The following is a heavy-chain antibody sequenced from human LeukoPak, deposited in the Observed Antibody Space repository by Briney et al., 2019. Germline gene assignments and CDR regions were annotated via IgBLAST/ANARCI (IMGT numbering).Heavy chain of an antibody. CDR3: ARDLRYSGYDWAGVGY. D-gene: IGHD5-12*01. CDR1: GYTFTSYG. V-gene: IGHV1-18*01. CDR2: ISAYNGNT. J-gene: IGHJ4*02. Sequence: ASVKLSCRASGYTFTSYGISWVRQAPGQGLEWMGWISAYNGNTNYAQKLQGRVTMTTDTSTSTAYMELRSLRSDDTAVYYCARDLRYSGYDWAGVGYWGQGTLVTVSS.